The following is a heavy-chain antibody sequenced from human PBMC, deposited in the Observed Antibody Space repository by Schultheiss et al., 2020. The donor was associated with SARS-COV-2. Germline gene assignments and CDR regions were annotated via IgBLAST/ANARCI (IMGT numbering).Heavy chain of an antibody. Sequence: GSLRLSCAVSGGSISSGGYYWSWIRQSPGKGLEWIGSIYHSGSTYYNPSLKSRVTISVDTSKNQFSLKLSSVTAADTAVYYCARGRAFWSGYYIFHWFDPWGQGTLVTVSS. CDR2: IYHSGST. CDR3: ARGRAFWSGYYIFHWFDP. V-gene: IGHV4-39*07. J-gene: IGHJ5*02. D-gene: IGHD3-3*01. CDR1: GGSISSGGYY.